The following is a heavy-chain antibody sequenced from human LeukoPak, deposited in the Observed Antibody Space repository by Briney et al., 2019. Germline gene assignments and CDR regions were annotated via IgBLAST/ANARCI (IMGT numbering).Heavy chain of an antibody. CDR2: ISGSGGST. Sequence: GGSLRLSCAASGFTFSSYAMSWVRQAPGKGLEWVSAISGSGGSTYYADSVKGRFTISRDNTKNTLYLQMNSLRAEDTAVYYCAKISSGTSCYKIWGQGTLVTVSS. CDR3: AKISSGTSCYKI. J-gene: IGHJ4*02. CDR1: GFTFSSYA. V-gene: IGHV3-23*01. D-gene: IGHD2-2*02.